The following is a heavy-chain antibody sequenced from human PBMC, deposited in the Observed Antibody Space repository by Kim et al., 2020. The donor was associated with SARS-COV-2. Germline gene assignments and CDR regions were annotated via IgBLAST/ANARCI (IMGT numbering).Heavy chain of an antibody. V-gene: IGHV3-48*03. CDR2: I. J-gene: IGHJ4*02. D-gene: IGHD4-4*01. CDR3: ARGPNYSPFDY. Sequence: INNEDSVRRRFPSSRDNYKNSLFLQMNSLRAEDTAVYYCARGPNYSPFDYWGQGTLVTVSS.